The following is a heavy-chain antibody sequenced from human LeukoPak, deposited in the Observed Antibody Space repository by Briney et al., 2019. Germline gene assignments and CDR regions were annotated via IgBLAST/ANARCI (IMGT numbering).Heavy chain of an antibody. CDR2: INHSGST. CDR1: GGSFGGYY. J-gene: IGHJ4*02. Sequence: SQTLPLTCAVYGGSFGGYYWSWIRQPPGKGLEWIGEINHSGSTNYNPSPKSRVTISVDSSKNQSSLKLSSVTAADTPVYYCEIFYYDILTGYYIGDYWGQGTLVTVSS. V-gene: IGHV4-34*01. D-gene: IGHD3-9*01. CDR3: EIFYYDILTGYYIGDY.